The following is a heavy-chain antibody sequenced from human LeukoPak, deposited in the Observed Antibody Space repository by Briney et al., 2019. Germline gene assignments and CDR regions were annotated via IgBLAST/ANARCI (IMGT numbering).Heavy chain of an antibody. V-gene: IGHV1-46*01. CDR2: INPSGGST. CDR1: GYTFTSYY. J-gene: IGHJ4*02. Sequence: ASVKVSCKASGYTFTSYYMHWVRQAPGQGPEWMGIINPSGGSTSYAQKFQGRVTMTRDTSTSTVYMELSSLRSEDTAVYYCARDRAYCGGDCYSDFDYWGQGTLVTVSS. CDR3: ARDRAYCGGDCYSDFDY. D-gene: IGHD2-21*02.